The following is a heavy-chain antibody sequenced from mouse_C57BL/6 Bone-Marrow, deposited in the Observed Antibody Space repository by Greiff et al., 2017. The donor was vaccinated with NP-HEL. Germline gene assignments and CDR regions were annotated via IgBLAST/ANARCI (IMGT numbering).Heavy chain of an antibody. CDR3: ASFRYSNYGWAAY. CDR2: IRNKANGYTT. Sequence: EVHLVESGGGLVQPGGSLSLSCAASGFTFTDYYMSWVRQPPGKALEWLGFIRNKANGYTTEYSASVKGRFTISRDNSQSILYLQMNALRAEDSATYYCASFRYSNYGWAAYWGQGTLVTVSA. V-gene: IGHV7-3*01. CDR1: GFTFTDYY. D-gene: IGHD2-5*01. J-gene: IGHJ3*01.